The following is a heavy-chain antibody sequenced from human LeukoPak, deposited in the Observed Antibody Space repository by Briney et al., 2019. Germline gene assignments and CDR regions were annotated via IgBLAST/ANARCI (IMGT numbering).Heavy chain of an antibody. J-gene: IGHJ3*02. V-gene: IGHV5-51*01. CDR3: ATSAADTHAFDI. Sequence: GESLKISCKGSGYSFTSYWIGWVRQIPGKGLDWIGIIYPGDSDTRYSPSFQGQVTIPADKSISTAYLQWSSLKASDNAMYYCATSAADTHAFDIWGQGTMVTVSS. D-gene: IGHD6-13*01. CDR1: GYSFTSYW. CDR2: IYPGDSDT.